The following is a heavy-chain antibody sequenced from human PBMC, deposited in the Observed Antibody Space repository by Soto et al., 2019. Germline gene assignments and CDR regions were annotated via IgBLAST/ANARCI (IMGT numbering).Heavy chain of an antibody. CDR3: ARASIHGSSWYFWFDP. V-gene: IGHV1-69*01. CDR1: GGTFSRYA. Sequence: QVQLVQSGAEVRKPGSSVKVSCKASGGTFSRYAINWVRQAPGPGLEWMGGIIPMFGTTNYAQKFKGRVTITSDESTSTVYMELNTLRSEDAAVYYCARASIHGSSWYFWFDPWGQGTLVTVSS. J-gene: IGHJ5*01. CDR2: IIPMFGTT. D-gene: IGHD6-13*01.